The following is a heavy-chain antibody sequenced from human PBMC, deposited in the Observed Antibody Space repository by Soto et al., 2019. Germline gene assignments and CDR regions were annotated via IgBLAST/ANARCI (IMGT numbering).Heavy chain of an antibody. CDR1: GFTFSSYA. CDR2: ISYDGSNK. Sequence: GGSLRLSCAASGFTFSSYAMHWVRQAPGKGLEWVAVISYDGSNKYYADSVKGRFTISRDNSKNTLYLQMNSLRAEDTAVYYCARDNYGMDVWGQGTTVTVSS. V-gene: IGHV3-30-3*01. J-gene: IGHJ6*02. CDR3: ARDNYGMDV.